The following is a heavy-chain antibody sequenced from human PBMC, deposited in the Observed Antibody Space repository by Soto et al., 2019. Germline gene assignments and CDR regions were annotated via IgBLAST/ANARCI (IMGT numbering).Heavy chain of an antibody. CDR2: IDPLNSYT. D-gene: IGHD1-26*01. V-gene: IGHV5-10-1*01. Sequence: PGESLKISCQGSGYSFPSYWINWVRQLPGKGLEWMGRIDPLNSYTMYSPSFEGRVTIAADKSISTAYLQWSSLEASDSATYYCARWEYLYDGFDIWGQGTMVTVSS. CDR3: ARWEYLYDGFDI. J-gene: IGHJ3*02. CDR1: GYSFPSYW.